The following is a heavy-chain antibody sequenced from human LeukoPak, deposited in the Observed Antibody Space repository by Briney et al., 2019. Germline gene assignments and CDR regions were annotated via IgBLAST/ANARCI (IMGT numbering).Heavy chain of an antibody. D-gene: IGHD7-27*01. V-gene: IGHV4-39*01. CDR1: GFTFSSYG. Sequence: PGGSLRLSCAASGFTFSSYGMHWVRQPPGKGLEWIGSIYYSGSTYYNPSLKSRVTISVDTSKNQFSLKLSSVTAADTAVYYCARRPGDSRSYYFDYWGQGTLVTVSS. J-gene: IGHJ4*02. CDR2: IYYSGST. CDR3: ARRPGDSRSYYFDY.